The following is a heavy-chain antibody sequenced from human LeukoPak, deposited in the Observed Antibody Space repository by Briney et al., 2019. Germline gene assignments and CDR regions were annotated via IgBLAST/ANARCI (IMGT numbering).Heavy chain of an antibody. CDR2: INPNSGGT. J-gene: IGHJ4*02. Sequence: GASVKVSCKASGYTFTGYYMHWVRQAPGQGLEWMGWINPNSGGTNYAQKFQGRVTMTRDTSISTAYMELSRLRSDGTAVYYCARDSSGYLPSFDYWGQGTLVTVSS. V-gene: IGHV1-2*02. CDR3: ARDSSGYLPSFDY. D-gene: IGHD3-22*01. CDR1: GYTFTGYY.